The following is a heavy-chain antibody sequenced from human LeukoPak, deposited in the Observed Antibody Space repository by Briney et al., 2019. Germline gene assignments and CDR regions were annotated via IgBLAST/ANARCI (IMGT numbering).Heavy chain of an antibody. J-gene: IGHJ4*02. V-gene: IGHV1-24*01. CDR3: TTRSGDFWSGFVN. Sequence: ASVTVSCKVSGNSLSELSIQWVRQAPGKGLECMGGFDPEEAKMVYAQNFQGRVTMTEDTSTQTAYMELGGLTSDDTAVYYCTTRSGDFWSGFVNWGQGSLVTVSS. D-gene: IGHD3-3*01. CDR2: FDPEEAKM. CDR1: GNSLSELS.